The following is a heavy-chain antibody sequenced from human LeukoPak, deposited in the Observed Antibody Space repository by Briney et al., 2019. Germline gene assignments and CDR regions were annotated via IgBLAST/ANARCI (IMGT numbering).Heavy chain of an antibody. V-gene: IGHV4-59*12. CDR2: IYYSGST. D-gene: IGHD6-6*01. CDR1: GGSISSYY. Sequence: SETLSLTCTVSGGSISSYYWSWIRQPPGKGLEWIGYIYYSGSTYYNPSLKSRLTISVDTSKNQFSLKLSSVTAADTAVYYCASGFLAARPTYWGQGTLVAVSS. CDR3: ASGFLAARPTY. J-gene: IGHJ4*02.